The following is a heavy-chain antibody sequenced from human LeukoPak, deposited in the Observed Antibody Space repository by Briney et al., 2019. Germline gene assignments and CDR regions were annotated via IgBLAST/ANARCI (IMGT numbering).Heavy chain of an antibody. Sequence: GGSLRLSCAASGFTFSSYAMSWVRQAPGKGLEWVSAISGSGGSTYYADSVKGRFTISRDNAKNTLNLQMNSLRAEDTAVYYCARDLGQYYDTSDNWFDPWGQGTLVTVSS. J-gene: IGHJ5*02. V-gene: IGHV3-23*01. CDR3: ARDLGQYYDTSDNWFDP. D-gene: IGHD3-22*01. CDR1: GFTFSSYA. CDR2: ISGSGGST.